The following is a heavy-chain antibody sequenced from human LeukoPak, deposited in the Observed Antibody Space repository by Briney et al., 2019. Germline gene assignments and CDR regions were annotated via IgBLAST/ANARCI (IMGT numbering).Heavy chain of an antibody. Sequence: ASVKVSCKASRYTFTSYYMHWVRQAPGQGLEWMGIINPSGGSTSYAQKFQGRVTMTRDTSTSTVYMELSSLRSEDTAAYYCARASLEGWFGDPTYIDVWGKGTTVTLSS. J-gene: IGHJ6*03. CDR3: ARASLEGWFGDPTYIDV. V-gene: IGHV1-46*01. CDR1: RYTFTSYY. D-gene: IGHD3-10*01. CDR2: INPSGGST.